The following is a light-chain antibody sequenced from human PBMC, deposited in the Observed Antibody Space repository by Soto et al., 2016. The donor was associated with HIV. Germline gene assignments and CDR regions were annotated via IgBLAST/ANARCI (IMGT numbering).Light chain of an antibody. J-gene: IGKJ1*01. Sequence: DIQMTQSPSTLSASVGDRVTITCRASESILNWLAWYQQKPGKAPNLLIYRGSYLENGVPSRFSGSASGTEFTLTISSLQPDDFATYYCQQYHRYPRTFGQGTKVQVK. CDR1: ESILNW. CDR3: QQYHRYPRT. CDR2: RGS. V-gene: IGKV1-5*03.